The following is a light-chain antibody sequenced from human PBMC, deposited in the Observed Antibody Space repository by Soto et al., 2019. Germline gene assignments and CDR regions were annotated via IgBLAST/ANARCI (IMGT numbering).Light chain of an antibody. Sequence: DIVVTPTPLSLSVTPGQPASMSCKSSQRLLHSDGKTYLYWYLQKAGQPPQLLIYEVSNRFSGVPDRFNGSGSGTDFTRKISRVEAEDVGVYYGLQSIQVPYTFGQGSKLEIK. CDR1: QRLLHSDGKTY. J-gene: IGKJ2*01. V-gene: IGKV2D-29*01. CDR2: EVS. CDR3: LQSIQVPYT.